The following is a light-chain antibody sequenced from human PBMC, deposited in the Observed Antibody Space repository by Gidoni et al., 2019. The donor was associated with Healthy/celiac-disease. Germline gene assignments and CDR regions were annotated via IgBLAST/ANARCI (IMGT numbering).Light chain of an antibody. CDR1: SSDVGGYNY. J-gene: IGLJ1*01. Sequence: QSALTQPPSASGSPGQSVTISCTGTSSDVGGYNYVSCYQQHPGKAPNLMIYEVSKRPSGVPDRFSGSKSGNTASLTVSGLQAEDEADYYCSSYAGSNNLRVFGTGTKVTVL. V-gene: IGLV2-8*01. CDR2: EVS. CDR3: SSYAGSNNLRV.